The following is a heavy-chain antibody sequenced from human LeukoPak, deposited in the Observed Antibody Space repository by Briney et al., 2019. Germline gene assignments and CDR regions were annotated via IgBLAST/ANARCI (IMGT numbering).Heavy chain of an antibody. D-gene: IGHD3-9*01. CDR3: ARDWIHYDILTGYYPKYYFDY. Sequence: ASVKVSCKASGYTFTGYYMHWVRQAPGQGLEWMGWINPNSGGTNYAQKFQGRVIMTRDTSISTAYMELSRLRSDDTAVYYCARDWIHYDILTGYYPKYYFDYWGQGTLVTVSS. V-gene: IGHV1-2*02. CDR1: GYTFTGYY. CDR2: INPNSGGT. J-gene: IGHJ4*02.